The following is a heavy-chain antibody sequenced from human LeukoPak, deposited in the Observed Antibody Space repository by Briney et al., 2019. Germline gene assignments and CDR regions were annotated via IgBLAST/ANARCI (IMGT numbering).Heavy chain of an antibody. J-gene: IGHJ6*03. CDR1: GGSISSSSYY. CDR2: IYHSGST. Sequence: SETLSLTCTVSGGSISSSSYYWGWIRQPPGKGLEWIGSIYHSGSTYYNPSLKSRVTISVDTSKNQFSLKLSSVTAADTAVYYCARVFWRGSGSYYNVPYYYYMDVWGKGTTVTVSS. V-gene: IGHV4-39*07. D-gene: IGHD3-10*01. CDR3: ARVFWRGSGSYYNVPYYYYMDV.